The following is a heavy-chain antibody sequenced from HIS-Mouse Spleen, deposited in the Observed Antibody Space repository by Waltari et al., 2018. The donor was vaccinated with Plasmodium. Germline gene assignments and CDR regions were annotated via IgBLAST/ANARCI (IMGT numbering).Heavy chain of an antibody. CDR2: IKQDGSEK. CDR1: GFTFGSYW. CDR3: ASSWYWYFDL. J-gene: IGHJ2*01. D-gene: IGHD6-13*01. Sequence: EVQLVESGGGLVQPGGSLRLSCAASGFTFGSYWMSWVRQAPGKGLEWVANIKQDGSEKYYVDSVKGRFTISRDNAKNSLYLQMNSPRAEDTAVYYCASSWYWYFDLWGRGTLVTVSS. V-gene: IGHV3-7*01.